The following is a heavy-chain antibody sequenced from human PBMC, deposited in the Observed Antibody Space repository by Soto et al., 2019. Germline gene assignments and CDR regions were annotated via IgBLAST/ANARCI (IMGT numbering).Heavy chain of an antibody. CDR3: ARDERDSCRGCNCFDFDY. J-gene: IGHJ4*02. CDR1: GYAFTSYG. CDR2: ISTYNSDT. Sequence: ASVKVSCKASGYAFTSYGISWVRQAPGQGLEWMGWISTYNSDTNSAPRLQGRITMATDTSTSTAYMELRSLTSDDTAVYYGARDERDSCRGCNCFDFDYWGQGTMSTVSP. V-gene: IGHV1-18*04. D-gene: IGHD1-1*01.